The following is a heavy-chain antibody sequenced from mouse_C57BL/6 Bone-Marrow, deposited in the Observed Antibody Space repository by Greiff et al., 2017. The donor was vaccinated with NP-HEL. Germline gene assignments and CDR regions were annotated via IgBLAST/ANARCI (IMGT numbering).Heavy chain of an antibody. D-gene: IGHD1-1*01. Sequence: EVQLQQSGAELVRPGASVKLSCTASGFNIKDDYMHWVKQRPEQGLEWIGWLDPENGDTEYASKFQGKATITADTSSNTSYLQLSSLTSEDTAVYYCTIYYGSSYGRDYWGQGTTLTVSS. CDR2: LDPENGDT. CDR3: TIYYGSSYGRDY. J-gene: IGHJ2*01. CDR1: GFNIKDDY. V-gene: IGHV14-4*01.